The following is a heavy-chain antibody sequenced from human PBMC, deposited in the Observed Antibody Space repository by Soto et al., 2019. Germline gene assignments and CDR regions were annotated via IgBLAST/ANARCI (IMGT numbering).Heavy chain of an antibody. D-gene: IGHD3-10*01. CDR2: ISAYNGNT. Sequence: ASVKVSCKASGYTFTSYGISWVRQAPGQGLEWMGWISAYNGNTNYAQKLQGRVTMTTDTSTSTAYMELRSLRSDDTAVYYCAIVGDRYYYYYMDVWCKGTTVTVS. CDR1: GYTFTSYG. CDR3: AIVGDRYYYYYMDV. V-gene: IGHV1-18*01. J-gene: IGHJ6*03.